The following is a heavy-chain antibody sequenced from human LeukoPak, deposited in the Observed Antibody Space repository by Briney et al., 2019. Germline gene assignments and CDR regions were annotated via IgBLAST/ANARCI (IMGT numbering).Heavy chain of an antibody. J-gene: IGHJ4*02. V-gene: IGHV3-21*01. CDR1: GFTFSSYS. CDR2: ISSSSSSYI. CDR3: ARDTEEYCSGGSCSAFDY. D-gene: IGHD2-15*01. Sequence: GGSLRLSCAASGFTFSSYSMNWVCQAPGKGLEWVSSISSSSSSYIYCADSVKGRFIISRDNAKNSLYLQMNSLRAEDTAVYYCARDTEEYCSGGSCSAFDYWGQGTLVTVSS.